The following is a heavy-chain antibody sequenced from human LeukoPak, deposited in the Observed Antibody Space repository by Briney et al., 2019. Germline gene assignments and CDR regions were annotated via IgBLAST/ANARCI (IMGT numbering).Heavy chain of an antibody. CDR3: ARGLRPNHY. CDR2: IFPADSDT. J-gene: IGHJ4*02. Sequence: GESLKISCQGSGYSFTTYWVGWVRQMPGKGLEWMGVIFPADSDTRYSPSFQGQVTISADKSINTAHLHWSSLKASDTAIYYCARGLRPNHYWGQGTLVTVSS. D-gene: IGHD4-17*01. V-gene: IGHV5-51*01. CDR1: GYSFTTYW.